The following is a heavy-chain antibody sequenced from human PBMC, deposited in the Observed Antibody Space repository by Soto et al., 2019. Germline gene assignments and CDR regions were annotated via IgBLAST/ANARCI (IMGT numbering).Heavy chain of an antibody. D-gene: IGHD3-16*02. CDR2: IYYSGST. CDR1: GGSISSYY. V-gene: IGHV4-59*01. CDR3: ARAXSSDYVWGSYRRNYFDY. Sequence: NPSETLSLTCTVSGGSISSYYWSWIRQPPGKGLEWIGYIYYSGSTNYNPSLKSRVTISVDTSKNQFSLKLSSVTAADTAVYYCARAXSSDYVWGSYRRNYFDYWGQGTLVTVSS. J-gene: IGHJ4*02.